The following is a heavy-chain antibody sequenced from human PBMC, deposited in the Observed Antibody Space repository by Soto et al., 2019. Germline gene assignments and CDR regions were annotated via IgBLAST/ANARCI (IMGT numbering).Heavy chain of an antibody. V-gene: IGHV3-23*01. D-gene: IGHD3-22*01. Sequence: GGSLRLSCAASGFTFSSCAMSWVRQAPGKGLEWVSAISGSGGSTYYADSVKGRFTISRDNSKNTLYLQMNSLRAEDTAVYYCAKEGASPRGAYYYDSSGYSPFDYWGQGTLVTVSS. J-gene: IGHJ4*02. CDR3: AKEGASPRGAYYYDSSGYSPFDY. CDR1: GFTFSSCA. CDR2: ISGSGGST.